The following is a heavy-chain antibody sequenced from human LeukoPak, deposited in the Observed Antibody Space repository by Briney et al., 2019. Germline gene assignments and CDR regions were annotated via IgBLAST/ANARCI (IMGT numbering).Heavy chain of an antibody. CDR3: AKDPGDYSNYRFYFDY. V-gene: IGHV3-30*18. J-gene: IGHJ4*02. D-gene: IGHD4-11*01. Sequence: GGSLRLPCAASGFTFSTYGMHWVRQAPGKGLEWVAVISYDGSNEYYADSVKGRFTISRDNSKNTLYLQMNSLRDEDTALYYCAKDPGDYSNYRFYFDYWGQGTLVTVSS. CDR1: GFTFSTYG. CDR2: ISYDGSNE.